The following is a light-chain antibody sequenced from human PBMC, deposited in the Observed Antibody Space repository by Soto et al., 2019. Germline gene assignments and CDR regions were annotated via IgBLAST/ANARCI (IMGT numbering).Light chain of an antibody. CDR2: DVT. Sequence: QFLLTQPAYVSRSSGQSIPISCSENTGDVGGYNYVYWHQHHPGKAPKLLIYDVTNRPSGVSNRFSASKSGNTASLTISGLQPEDEADYYCSSYTSRSTYVFGTGTKVTVL. CDR3: SSYTSRSTYV. CDR1: TGDVGGYNY. V-gene: IGLV2-14*03. J-gene: IGLJ1*01.